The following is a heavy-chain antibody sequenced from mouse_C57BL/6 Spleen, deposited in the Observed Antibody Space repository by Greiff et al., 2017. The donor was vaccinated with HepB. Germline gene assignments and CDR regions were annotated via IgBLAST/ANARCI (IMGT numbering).Heavy chain of an antibody. D-gene: IGHD4-1*02. CDR3: TRESSNLSPFAY. V-gene: IGHV5-9-1*02. J-gene: IGHJ3*01. CDR1: GFTFSSYA. Sequence: EVKLMESGEGLVKPGGSLKLSCAASGFTFSSYAMSWVRQTPEKRLEWVAYISSGGDYIYYADTVKGRFTISRDNARNTLYLQMSSLKSEDTAMYYCTRESSNLSPFAYWGQGTLVTVSA. CDR2: ISSGGDYI.